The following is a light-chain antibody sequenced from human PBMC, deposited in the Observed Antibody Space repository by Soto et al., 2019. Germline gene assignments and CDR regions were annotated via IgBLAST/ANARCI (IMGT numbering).Light chain of an antibody. CDR3: GTWDSRLRVVV. J-gene: IGLJ2*01. Sequence: QSVLTQPPSVSAAPRQTVAISCSGSSSNIGNNYVSWYHRVPGSAPKLLIYDNNDRPSGIPDRFSGSKSGTSATLDITGLQTGDEGDYYCGTWDSRLRVVVFGGGTKLTVL. CDR2: DNN. V-gene: IGLV1-51*01. CDR1: SSNIGNNY.